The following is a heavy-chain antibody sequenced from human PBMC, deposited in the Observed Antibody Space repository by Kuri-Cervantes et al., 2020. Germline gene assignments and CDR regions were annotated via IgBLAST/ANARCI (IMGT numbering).Heavy chain of an antibody. CDR1: GGSISSSNW. V-gene: IGHV4-4*02. Sequence: GSLRLSCAVSGGSISSSNWWSWVRQPPGRGLEWIGEIYHSGSTNYNPSLKSRVTISVDTSKNQFSLKLNSVTAADTAVYYCATETYYYDSSGYSVFDYWGQGTLVTVSS. CDR3: ATETYYYDSSGYSVFDY. D-gene: IGHD3-22*01. CDR2: IYHSGST. J-gene: IGHJ4*02.